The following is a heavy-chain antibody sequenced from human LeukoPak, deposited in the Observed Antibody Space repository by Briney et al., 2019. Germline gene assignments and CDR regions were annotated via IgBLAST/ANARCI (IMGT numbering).Heavy chain of an antibody. D-gene: IGHD5-12*01. V-gene: IGHV1-2*02. J-gene: IGHJ4*02. Sequence: ASVKVSCKTSDFRDYYMNWVRLAPGQGLEWLGWINPNGGETDYAQKFQGRVTMTRDTSINTAYMELSGLKPDDTAIYYCASGYSGYDLNYWGRGTLVTVSS. CDR2: INPNGGET. CDR1: DFRDYY. CDR3: ASGYSGYDLNY.